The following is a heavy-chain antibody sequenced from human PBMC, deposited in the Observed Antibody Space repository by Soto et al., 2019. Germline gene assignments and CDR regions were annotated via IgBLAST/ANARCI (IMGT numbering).Heavy chain of an antibody. CDR3: ARALTYYDFWSGYFADPDYYYYYYMDV. CDR1: GFTFSSYW. D-gene: IGHD3-3*01. CDR2: INSDGSST. V-gene: IGHV3-74*01. Sequence: PGGSLRLSCAASGFTFSSYWMHWVRQAPGKGLVWVSRINSDGSSTSYADSVKGRFTISRDDAKNTLYLQMNSLRAEDTAVYYCARALTYYDFWSGYFADPDYYYYYYMDVWGKGTTVTVSS. J-gene: IGHJ6*03.